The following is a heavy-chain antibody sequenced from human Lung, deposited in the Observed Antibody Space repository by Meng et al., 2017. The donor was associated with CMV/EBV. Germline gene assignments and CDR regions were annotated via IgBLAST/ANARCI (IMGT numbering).Heavy chain of an antibody. CDR1: EYY. CDR2: VYNSGSA. V-gene: IGHV4-30-4*08. Sequence: EYYWSWIRQSPGKGLEWIGYVYNSGSANYNPSLKSRVSILMDTSKSQFSLKLTSVTAADTAVYYCARAGYGTPTSSFPDYYFGLDVWGQGPWSPSP. CDR3: ARAGYGTPTSSFPDYYFGLDV. J-gene: IGHJ6*02. D-gene: IGHD2-2*01.